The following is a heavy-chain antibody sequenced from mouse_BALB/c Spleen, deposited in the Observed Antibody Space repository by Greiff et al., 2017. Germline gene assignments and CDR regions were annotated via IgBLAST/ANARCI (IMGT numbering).Heavy chain of an antibody. CDR1: GFTFSSYA. V-gene: IGHV5-6-5*01. CDR2: ISSGGST. Sequence: DVMLVESGGGLVKPGGSLKLSCAASGFTFSSYAMSWVRQTPEKRLEWVASISSGGSTYYPDSVKGRFTISRDNARNILYLQMSSLRSEDTAMYYCARGRAMDYWGQGTSVTVSS. J-gene: IGHJ4*01. CDR3: ARGRAMDY.